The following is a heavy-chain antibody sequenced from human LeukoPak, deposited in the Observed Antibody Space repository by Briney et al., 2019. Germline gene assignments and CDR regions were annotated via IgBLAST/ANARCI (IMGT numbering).Heavy chain of an antibody. CDR1: GDSISSGTFY. J-gene: IGHJ4*02. D-gene: IGHD6-13*01. CDR3: ARSESGFGYGFSSNWWDFDY. V-gene: IGHV4-30-2*01. Sequence: SQTLSLTCTVSGDSISSGTFYWSWIRQPPGKGLEWVGYIHHSGSTYYNPSLKSRVTISLDRSKNQFSLNLNSVTAADTAVYFCARSESGFGYGFSSNWWDFDYWGQGTLVTVSS. CDR2: IHHSGST.